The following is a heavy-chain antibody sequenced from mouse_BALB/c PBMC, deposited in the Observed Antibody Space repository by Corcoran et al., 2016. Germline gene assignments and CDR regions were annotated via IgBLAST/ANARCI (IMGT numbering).Heavy chain of an antibody. J-gene: IGHJ3*01. Sequence: EVQLQQSGAELVNAWGSVKLYFPASGFNIKDNYMHWVKERPEQGLGGTGSIDPSNGNTKYDPKLQGKAPITTDTSSNPAYLQLRSLTSEDTAGYYGARSWVRFAYWGQGTLVTVSA. V-gene: IGHV14-3*02. CDR3: ARSWVRFAY. CDR1: GFNIKDNY. CDR2: IDPSNGNT.